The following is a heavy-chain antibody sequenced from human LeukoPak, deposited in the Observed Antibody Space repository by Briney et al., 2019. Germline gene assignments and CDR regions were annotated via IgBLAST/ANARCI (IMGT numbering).Heavy chain of an antibody. CDR3: AKDSGSYPTGYFDL. Sequence: GGSLRLSCAASRFTFSSYAMHWVRQAPGKGLEWVAVISYDGSNKYYADSVKGRFTISRDNSKNTLYLQMNSLRAEDTAVYYCAKDSGSYPTGYFDLWGRGTLVTVSS. V-gene: IGHV3-30*04. J-gene: IGHJ2*01. CDR2: ISYDGSNK. D-gene: IGHD1-26*01. CDR1: RFTFSSYA.